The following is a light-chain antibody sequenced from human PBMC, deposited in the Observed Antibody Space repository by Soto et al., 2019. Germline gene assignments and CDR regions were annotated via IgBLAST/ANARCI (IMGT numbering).Light chain of an antibody. V-gene: IGLV1-40*01. CDR2: GNS. CDR3: QSYDSSLSGAV. Sequence: QSVLTQRPSVSGAPGQRVTISCTGSSSNIGAGYDVHWYQQLPGTAPKLLIYGNSNRPSGVPDRFSGSKSGTSASLAITGLQAEDEAVYYCQSYDSSLSGAVFGGGTQLTVL. J-gene: IGLJ7*01. CDR1: SSNIGAGYD.